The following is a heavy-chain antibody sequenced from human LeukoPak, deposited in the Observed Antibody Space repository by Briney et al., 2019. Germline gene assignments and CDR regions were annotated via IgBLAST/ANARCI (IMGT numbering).Heavy chain of an antibody. CDR1: GYSFTSYG. D-gene: IGHD4-17*01. V-gene: IGHV1-18*04. J-gene: IGHJ2*01. CDR3: ARFLTVTNSLYFDL. Sequence: ASVKVSCKASGYSFTSYGITWVRQAPGQGLEWMGWISTKNGNTNYAQKLQGRVTMTTDTSTSTAYMELRSLRSDDTAVYYCARFLTVTNSLYFDLWGRGTLVTVSS. CDR2: ISTKNGNT.